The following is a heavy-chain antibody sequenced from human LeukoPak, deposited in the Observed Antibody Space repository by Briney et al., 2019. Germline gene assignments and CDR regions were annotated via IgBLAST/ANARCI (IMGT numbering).Heavy chain of an antibody. D-gene: IGHD3-10*01. CDR1: GGSISSYY. Sequence: SETLSLTCTVSGGSISSYYWSWIRQPPGKGLEWIGYIYYSGSTNYNPSLKSRVTTSVDTSKNQFSLKLSSVTAADTAVYYCARSRITMVRGVIDYYFDYWGQGTLVTVSS. V-gene: IGHV4-59*01. CDR3: ARSRITMVRGVIDYYFDY. CDR2: IYYSGST. J-gene: IGHJ4*02.